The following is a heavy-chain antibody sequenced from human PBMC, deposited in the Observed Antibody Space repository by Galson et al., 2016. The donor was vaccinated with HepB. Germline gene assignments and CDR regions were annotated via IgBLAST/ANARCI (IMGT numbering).Heavy chain of an antibody. V-gene: IGHV3-30*18. Sequence: SLRLSCAASGFTFSRYGMHWVRRAPGKGLEWVAVISYDGSNKYYGDSVKDRFSISGDNSKNTLYLQMNSLRPEDTAVYFCAKASLGQLWHNFFDYWGQGSLVAVSS. D-gene: IGHD5-18*01. J-gene: IGHJ4*02. CDR3: AKASLGQLWHNFFDY. CDR2: ISYDGSNK. CDR1: GFTFSRYG.